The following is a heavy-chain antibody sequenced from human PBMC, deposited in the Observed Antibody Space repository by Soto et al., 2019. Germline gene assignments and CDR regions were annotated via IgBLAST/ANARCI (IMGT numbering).Heavy chain of an antibody. D-gene: IGHD6-6*01. J-gene: IGHJ4*02. CDR2: IYSGGST. Sequence: GGSLRLSCAASGFPVSSNYMSWVRQAPGKGLEWVSVIYSGGSTYYADSVKGRFTISRDNSKNTLYLQMNSLRAEDTAVYYCASTGGAARYYFDYWGRGTLVTVSS. CDR3: ASTGGAARYYFDY. CDR1: GFPVSSNY. V-gene: IGHV3-66*01.